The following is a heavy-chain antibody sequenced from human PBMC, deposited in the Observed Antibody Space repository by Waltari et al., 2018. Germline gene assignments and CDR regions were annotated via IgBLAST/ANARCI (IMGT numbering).Heavy chain of an antibody. CDR1: GFTFISYA. CDR3: AKPSYDSSGYS. J-gene: IGHJ4*02. V-gene: IGHV3-23*01. CDR2: ISGSGGST. Sequence: EVQLLESGGGLVQPGGSLRLSCAASGFTFISYAMSWVRQAPWKEVGGVSAISGSGGSTYYADSVQGRFTISRDSSKNTLYLQMNSLRAEDTAVYYCAKPSYDSSGYSWGQGTLVTVSS. D-gene: IGHD3-22*01.